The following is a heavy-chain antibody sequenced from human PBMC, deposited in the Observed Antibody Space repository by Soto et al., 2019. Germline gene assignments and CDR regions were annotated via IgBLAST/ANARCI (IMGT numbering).Heavy chain of an antibody. CDR2: IYYSGST. CDR3: ARVGRDGYNYPRDYYYYGMDV. D-gene: IGHD5-12*01. CDR1: GGSISSGDYY. Sequence: LSETLSLTCTVSGGSISSGDYYWSWIRQPPGKGLEWIGYIYYSGSTYYNPSLKSRVTISVDTSKNQFSLKLSSVTAADTAVYYCARVGRDGYNYPRDYYYYGMDVWGQGTTVTVSS. J-gene: IGHJ6*02. V-gene: IGHV4-30-4*01.